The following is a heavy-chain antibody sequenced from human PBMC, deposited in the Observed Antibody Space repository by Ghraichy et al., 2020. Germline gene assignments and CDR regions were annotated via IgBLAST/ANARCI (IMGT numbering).Heavy chain of an antibody. J-gene: IGHJ6*02. CDR1: GASITSYF. CDR2: IYYSGST. CDR3: ARHAVIPAYRYGMDV. D-gene: IGHD2-2*01. Sequence: SETLSLTCTVSGASITSYFWSWIRQPPGKGLEWIGYIYYSGSTLYDPSVQGRVTISLDTSKNLCSLKLTSVTAADTAVYYCARHAVIPAYRYGMDVWGQGTTVTVSS. V-gene: IGHV4-59*08.